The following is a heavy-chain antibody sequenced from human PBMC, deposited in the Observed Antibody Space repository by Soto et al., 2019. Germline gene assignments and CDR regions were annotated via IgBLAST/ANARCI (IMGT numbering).Heavy chain of an antibody. Sequence: QVQLQESGPGLVKPSQTLSLTCTDSGGSISSGDYYWSWIRQPPGKGLEWIGYIYYSGSTYYTPSLKSRVTMSVDTSKNQFSLKLSSVTAADTTVYYCARGLDYGSNSFADAFDIWGQGTMVTVSS. J-gene: IGHJ3*02. D-gene: IGHD4-17*01. CDR1: GGSISSGDYY. CDR2: IYYSGST. V-gene: IGHV4-30-4*01. CDR3: ARGLDYGSNSFADAFDI.